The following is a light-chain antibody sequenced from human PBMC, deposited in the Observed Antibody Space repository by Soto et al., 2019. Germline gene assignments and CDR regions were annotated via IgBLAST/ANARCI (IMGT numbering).Light chain of an antibody. V-gene: IGKV2-24*01. J-gene: IGKJ1*01. Sequence: DIVMTQTPLSLSVTLGQPASISCRSSQSLVYSNGNTYLSWYHQRPGQPPRLLIHRVSNRFSGGPERFSGSGAGTEFTLKISRVEAEDVGFYYSMQGTLGWTFGQGTKVEI. CDR3: MQGTLGWT. CDR2: RVS. CDR1: QSLVYSNGNTY.